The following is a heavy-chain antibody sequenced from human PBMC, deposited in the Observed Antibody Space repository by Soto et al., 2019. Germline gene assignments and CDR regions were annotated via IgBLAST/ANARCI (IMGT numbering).Heavy chain of an antibody. V-gene: IGHV3-30-3*01. CDR1: GFTFSSYA. CDR3: ARDNKGYPTHIDY. J-gene: IGHJ4*02. Sequence: QVQLVESGGGVVQPGRSLRLSCAASGFTFSSYAMHWVRQAPGKGLEWVAVISYDGSNKYYADSVKGRFTISRDNSKNTLYLQMNSLRAEDTAVYYCARDNKGYPTHIDYWGQGTLVTVSS. D-gene: IGHD5-18*01. CDR2: ISYDGSNK.